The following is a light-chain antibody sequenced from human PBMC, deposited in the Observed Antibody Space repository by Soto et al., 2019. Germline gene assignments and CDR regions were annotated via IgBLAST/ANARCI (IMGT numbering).Light chain of an antibody. CDR3: QQYVSPPIT. V-gene: IGKV3-20*01. CDR1: QSVTSTY. Sequence: EIVLTQSPGTLSLSPGGRATLSCRASQSVTSTYLGWYRQKPGQAPSLLIYGASSRATGIPDRFSGSGSGTDFTLTISRLEPEDFAVYYCQQYVSPPITFGQGTRLENK. CDR2: GAS. J-gene: IGKJ5*01.